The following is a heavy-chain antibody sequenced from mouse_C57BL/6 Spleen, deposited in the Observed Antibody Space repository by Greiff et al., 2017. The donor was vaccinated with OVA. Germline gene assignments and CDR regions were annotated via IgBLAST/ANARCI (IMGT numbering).Heavy chain of an antibody. J-gene: IGHJ3*01. V-gene: IGHV1-64*01. D-gene: IGHD2-4*01. CDR3: ARGADDYERCAD. CDR2: IHPYGSST. CDR1: GYTFTSYW. Sequence: QVQLQQPGAELVKPGASVKLSCKASGYTFTSYWMHWVKQRPGQGLEWIGVIHPYGSSTNYNQKFKSKSTLTVDNSSSTAYMQLSSLTSEDSAVYYCARGADDYERCADWGQGTLVTVSA.